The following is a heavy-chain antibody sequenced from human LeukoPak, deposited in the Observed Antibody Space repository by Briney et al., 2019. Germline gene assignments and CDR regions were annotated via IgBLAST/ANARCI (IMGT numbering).Heavy chain of an antibody. J-gene: IGHJ2*01. D-gene: IGHD3-16*01. V-gene: IGHV4-4*02. CDR1: GGSISSSNW. Sequence: PSGTLSLTCAVSGGSISSSNWWSWVRQPPGKGLEWIGEIYHSGSTNYNPSLKSRVTMSVDKSKNQFSLKLSSMTAADTAVYYCAARGSNWYFDLWGRGTLVTVSS. CDR2: IYHSGST. CDR3: AARGSNWYFDL.